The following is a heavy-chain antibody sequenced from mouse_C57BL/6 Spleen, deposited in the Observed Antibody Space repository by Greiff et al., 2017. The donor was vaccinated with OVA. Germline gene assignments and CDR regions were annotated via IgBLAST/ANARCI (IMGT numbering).Heavy chain of an antibody. J-gene: IGHJ3*01. D-gene: IGHD3-2*02. CDR2: IDPSDSYT. CDR3: ARPKTAQAWFAY. Sequence: QVQLQQPGAELVMPGASVKLSCKASGYTFTSYWMHWVKQRPGQGLEWIGEIDPSDSYTTYNQKFKGKSTLTVDKSSSAAYMQLSSLTSEDSAVYYCARPKTAQAWFAYWGQGTLVTVSA. CDR1: GYTFTSYW. V-gene: IGHV1-69*01.